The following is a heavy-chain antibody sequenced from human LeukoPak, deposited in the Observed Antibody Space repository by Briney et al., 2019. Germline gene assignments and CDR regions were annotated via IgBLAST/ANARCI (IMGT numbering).Heavy chain of an antibody. Sequence: GGSLRLSCAASGFTFSSYWMSWVRQAPGKGLEWVSAISGSGGSTYYADSVKGRFTISRDNSKNTLYLQMNSLRAEDTAVYYCAKLTIFGVVISPMGYWGQGTLVTVSS. CDR3: AKLTIFGVVISPMGY. D-gene: IGHD3-3*01. J-gene: IGHJ4*02. CDR2: ISGSGGST. CDR1: GFTFSSYW. V-gene: IGHV3-23*01.